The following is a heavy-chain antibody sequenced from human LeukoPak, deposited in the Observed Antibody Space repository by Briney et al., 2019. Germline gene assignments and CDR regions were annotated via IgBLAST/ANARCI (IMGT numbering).Heavy chain of an antibody. CDR1: GYTFTSYG. Sequence: ASVKVSCKASGYTFTSYGISWVRQAPGQGLEWMGWISAYNGNTNYAQKLQGRVTMTTDTSTSTAYMELRSLRSDDTAVYYCARGIYDILTGYYRSGINDAFGIWGQGTMVTVSS. CDR3: ARGIYDILTGYYRSGINDAFGI. V-gene: IGHV1-18*01. CDR2: ISAYNGNT. D-gene: IGHD3-9*01. J-gene: IGHJ3*02.